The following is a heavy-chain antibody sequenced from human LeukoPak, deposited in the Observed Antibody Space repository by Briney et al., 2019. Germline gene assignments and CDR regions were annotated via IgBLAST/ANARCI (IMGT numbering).Heavy chain of an antibody. CDR3: ASIAVAGTSVDY. V-gene: IGHV3-30*02. J-gene: IGHJ4*02. D-gene: IGHD6-19*01. Sequence: GGSLRLSCAASGFALSFHALHWVRQSPGKGLEWVAFIRYDGSNKYYADSVKGRFTISRDNAKNSLYLQMNSLRAEDTAVYYCASIAVAGTSVDYWGQGTLVTVSS. CDR2: IRYDGSNK. CDR1: GFALSFHA.